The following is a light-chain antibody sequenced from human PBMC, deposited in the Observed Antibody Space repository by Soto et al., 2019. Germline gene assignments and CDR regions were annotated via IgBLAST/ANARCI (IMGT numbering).Light chain of an antibody. Sequence: EIVMTQSPVTLSVSPGERATLSCRASQRVSSNVAWYQQKPGQAPRLLIYGASNRATGIPDRFSGSGSGTDFTLTITRLEAEDFAMYYCQRYDSLRTFGQGTKVDI. CDR2: GAS. CDR3: QRYDSLRT. J-gene: IGKJ1*01. V-gene: IGKV3D-15*01. CDR1: QRVSSN.